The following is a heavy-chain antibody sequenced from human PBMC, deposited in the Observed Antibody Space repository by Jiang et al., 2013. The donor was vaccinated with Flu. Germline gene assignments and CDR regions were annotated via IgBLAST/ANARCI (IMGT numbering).Heavy chain of an antibody. D-gene: IGHD4-17*01. V-gene: IGHV4-30-2*01. Sequence: SGSGLVKPSQTLSLTCSVSGGSVSNNGYSWGWIRQPPGKGLEWIGYTYHNGDTYYNPSLKSRATISLDRPNNQFSLKLNSVSAADTAVYYCARGVDYGDYGAGYWGRGTLVTVSS. J-gene: IGHJ4*02. CDR2: TYHNGDT. CDR1: GGSVSNNGYS. CDR3: ARGVDYGDYGAGY.